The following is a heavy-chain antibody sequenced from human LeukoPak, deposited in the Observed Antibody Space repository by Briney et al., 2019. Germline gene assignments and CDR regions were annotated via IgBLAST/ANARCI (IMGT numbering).Heavy chain of an antibody. Sequence: SETLSLTCTVSGGSISSSSYYWGWIRQPPGKGLEWIGSIFYSGSTYYNPSLKSRVTISVDTSKNQFSLKLSSVTAADTAVYYCARGDGIAAAWGQGTLVTVSS. CDR2: IFYSGST. CDR3: ARGDGIAAA. CDR1: GGSISSSSYY. J-gene: IGHJ5*02. V-gene: IGHV4-39*07. D-gene: IGHD6-13*01.